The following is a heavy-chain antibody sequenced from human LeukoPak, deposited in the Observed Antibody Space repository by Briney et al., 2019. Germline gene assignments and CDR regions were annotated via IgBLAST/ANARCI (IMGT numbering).Heavy chain of an antibody. Sequence: SGGSLRLSCAASGFTFSSYGMHWVRQAPGKGLEWVAFIRYDGSNKYYADSVKGRFTISRDNSKNTLYLQMNSLRAEDTAVYYCAEVRYSGYYFDYWGQGTLVTVSS. D-gene: IGHD5-12*01. V-gene: IGHV3-30*02. CDR3: AEVRYSGYYFDY. CDR1: GFTFSSYG. J-gene: IGHJ4*02. CDR2: IRYDGSNK.